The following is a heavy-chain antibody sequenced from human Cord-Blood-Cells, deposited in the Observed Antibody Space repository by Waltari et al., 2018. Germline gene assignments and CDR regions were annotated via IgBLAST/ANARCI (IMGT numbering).Heavy chain of an antibody. D-gene: IGHD2-2*01. CDR2: INAGNGNT. CDR3: ARTPAARVFDY. V-gene: IGHV1-3*01. Sequence: QVQLVQSGAEVKKPGASVKVSSRASGYTFTSYAMHWVRQAPGQRLEWMGWINAGNGNTKYSQKFQGRVTITRDTSASTAYMELSSLRSEDTAVYYCARTPAARVFDYWGQGTLVTVSS. CDR1: GYTFTSYA. J-gene: IGHJ4*02.